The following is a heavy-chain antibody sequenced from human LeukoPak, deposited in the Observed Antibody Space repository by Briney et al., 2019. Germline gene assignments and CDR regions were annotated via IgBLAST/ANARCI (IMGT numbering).Heavy chain of an antibody. CDR2: ISGSGGST. V-gene: IGHV3-23*01. J-gene: IGHJ4*02. CDR3: AKAAVLLWFGELWASSYYFDY. D-gene: IGHD3-10*01. CDR1: GFTFSSYA. Sequence: PGGSLRLSCAASGFTFSSYAMSWVRQAPGKGPEWVSAISGSGGSTYYADSVKGRFTISRDNSKNTLYLQMNSLRAEDTAVYYCAKAAVLLWFGELWASSYYFDYWGQGTLVTVSS.